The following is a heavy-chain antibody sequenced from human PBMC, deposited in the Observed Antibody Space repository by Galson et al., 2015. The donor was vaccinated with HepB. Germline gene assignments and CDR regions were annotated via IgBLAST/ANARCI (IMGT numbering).Heavy chain of an antibody. CDR1: GGTFSSYA. CDR2: IIPIFGIA. CDR3: ARLIGTTGTTGPYYFDY. Sequence: SVKVSCKASGGTFSSYAISWVRQAPGQGLEWMGGIIPIFGIANYAQKFQGRVTITADESTSTAYMELSSLRSEDTAVYYCARLIGTTGTTGPYYFDYWGQGTLVTVSS. J-gene: IGHJ4*02. V-gene: IGHV1-69*13. D-gene: IGHD1-1*01.